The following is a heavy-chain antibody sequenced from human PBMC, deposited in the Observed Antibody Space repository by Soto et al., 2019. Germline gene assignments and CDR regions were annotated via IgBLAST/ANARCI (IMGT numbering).Heavy chain of an antibody. D-gene: IGHD3-22*01. CDR1: GFTFSSYG. V-gene: IGHV3-21*01. J-gene: IGHJ1*01. CDR3: ASVQYSDSSGLDV. CDR2: ISSGSIYI. Sequence: PGGSLRLSGAAPGFTFSSYGINWVRQAPWKGLEWVSSISSGSIYIYNGASVKGRFTISRDNAKNSLSLQMHSLRAEDPATYSCASVQYSDSSGLDVWGQGTLVTFSS.